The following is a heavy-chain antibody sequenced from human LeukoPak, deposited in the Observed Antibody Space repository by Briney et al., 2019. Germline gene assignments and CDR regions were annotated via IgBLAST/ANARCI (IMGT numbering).Heavy chain of an antibody. CDR1: GLNFDDSA. CDR3: AKESGKFDY. V-gene: IGHV3-43*02. CDR2: ISADGGST. Sequence: GGSLRLSCVASGLNFDDSAMHWVRQAPGKGLEWVSLISADGGSTFSADSVKGRFSISRDNSKNSLYLQINSLRSEDTAMYYCAKESGKFDYWGQGTLVAASS. J-gene: IGHJ4*02.